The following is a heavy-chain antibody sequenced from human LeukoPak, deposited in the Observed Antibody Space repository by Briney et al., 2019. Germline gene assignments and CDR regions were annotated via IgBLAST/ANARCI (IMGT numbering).Heavy chain of an antibody. Sequence: ASVKVSCKASGYTFTDYYIHWVRQAPRQGLEWMGWINPNSGGTNYAQNFQGRVTMTRDTSVSTDYMDLRSLRSDDTAVYFCARALSPIRYCSGTSCSSFDSWGQGTLVTVSS. J-gene: IGHJ4*02. D-gene: IGHD2-2*01. CDR1: GYTFTDYY. V-gene: IGHV1-2*02. CDR3: ARALSPIRYCSGTSCSSFDS. CDR2: INPNSGGT.